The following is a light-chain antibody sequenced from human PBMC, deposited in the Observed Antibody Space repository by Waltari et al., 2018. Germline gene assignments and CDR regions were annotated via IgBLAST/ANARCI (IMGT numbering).Light chain of an antibody. V-gene: IGLV2-8*01. CDR1: SSDLGGYDF. J-gene: IGLJ2*01. CDR3: SSYVGSNNPV. CDR2: EVS. Sequence: QSALTQPPSASGSPGQSVTISCTGTSSDLGGYDFVSWYQHHPGKAPNLMIYEVSKRPCGVPVRFSGSKSGNTASLTVAGLQAEDEADYYCSSYVGSNNPVFGGGTKLTVL.